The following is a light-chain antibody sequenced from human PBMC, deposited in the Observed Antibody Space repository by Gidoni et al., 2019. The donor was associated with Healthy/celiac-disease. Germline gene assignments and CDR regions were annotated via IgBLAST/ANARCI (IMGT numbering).Light chain of an antibody. CDR3: QQYGNSPPFT. V-gene: IGKV3-20*01. Sequence: ESVLTQSQGTLSLSPGERATLSCRASQSVSSSYLACYQQKPGQAPRLLIYGASTRATGIPDRFIGSGSGTDFSLTIIRLEPEDFSVYYCQQYGNSPPFTFGPGTKVDIK. CDR1: QSVSSSY. CDR2: GAS. J-gene: IGKJ3*01.